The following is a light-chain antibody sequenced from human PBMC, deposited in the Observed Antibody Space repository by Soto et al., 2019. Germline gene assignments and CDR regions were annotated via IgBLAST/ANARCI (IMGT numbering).Light chain of an antibody. CDR3: QQRSNWPPYT. CDR2: DAS. CDR1: QSVSSY. J-gene: IGKJ2*01. Sequence: EIVLTQSPATLSLSPGERATLSCRASQSVSSYLAWYQQKPGQAPRLLIYDASNRATGIPARFSGSGSGTEFTLTIGSLEPEDFAVYYCQQRSNWPPYTFGQGTKLEIK. V-gene: IGKV3-11*01.